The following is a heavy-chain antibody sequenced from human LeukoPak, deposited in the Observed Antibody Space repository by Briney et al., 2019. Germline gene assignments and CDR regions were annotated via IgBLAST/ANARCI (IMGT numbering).Heavy chain of an antibody. V-gene: IGHV4-59*03. CDR1: GGSISSYY. J-gene: IGHJ5*01. Sequence: KTSETLSLTCTISGGSISSYYWSWIRQPPGKGLEWIGYIHYSGSTNYNPSLKSRVTFSVDTSKNQFSLKLRSVTAADTAVYYCAKYGGHNWFDYWGQGTLVTVSS. CDR3: AKYGGHNWFDY. CDR2: IHYSGST. D-gene: IGHD5-12*01.